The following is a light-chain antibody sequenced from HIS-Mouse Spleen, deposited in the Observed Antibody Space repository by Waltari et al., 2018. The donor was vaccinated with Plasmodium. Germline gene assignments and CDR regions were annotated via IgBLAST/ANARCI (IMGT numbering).Light chain of an antibody. Sequence: EIVMTQSPATLSVSPGERATLSCRASQSVRSNLAWYQQKPGQAPRRLIYGASPRATGIPARFSGSGSGTEFTLTISSLQSEDFAVYYCQQYNNWSFTFGPGTKVDIK. CDR2: GAS. J-gene: IGKJ3*01. V-gene: IGKV3-15*01. CDR3: QQYNNWSFT. CDR1: QSVRSN.